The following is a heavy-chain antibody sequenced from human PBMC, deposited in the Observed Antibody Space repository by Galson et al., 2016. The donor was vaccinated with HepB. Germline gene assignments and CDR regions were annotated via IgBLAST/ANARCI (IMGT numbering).Heavy chain of an antibody. D-gene: IGHD1-26*01. J-gene: IGHJ5*02. CDR1: GFTFSSYW. V-gene: IGHV3-74*01. CDR2: INSDGSTA. CDR3: VNLGTTRT. Sequence: SLRLSCAASGFTFSSYWMHWVRQAPGMGLVWVSRINSDGSTAHYADSVKGRFTISRDNAKNTLYLQMDNLRAEDTAVYYCVNLGTTRTWGQGTQVTVSS.